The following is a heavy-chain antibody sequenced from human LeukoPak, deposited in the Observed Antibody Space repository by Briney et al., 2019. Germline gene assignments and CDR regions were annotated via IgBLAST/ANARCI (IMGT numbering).Heavy chain of an antibody. J-gene: IGHJ4*02. CDR3: ARDLLNQVARDY. CDR1: GFTFSSYS. D-gene: IGHD1-14*01. Sequence: GGSLRLSCAASGFTFSSYSMNWVRQAPGKGLEWVSSISSSSYIYYADSVKGRFTISRDNAKNSLYLQMNSLRAEDTAVYYCARDLLNQVARDYWGQGTLVTVSS. CDR2: ISSSSYI. V-gene: IGHV3-21*01.